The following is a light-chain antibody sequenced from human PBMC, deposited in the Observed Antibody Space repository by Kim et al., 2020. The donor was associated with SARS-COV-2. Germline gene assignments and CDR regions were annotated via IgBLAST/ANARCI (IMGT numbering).Light chain of an antibody. J-gene: IGLJ2*01. CDR3: NSRDKSGDHVV. CDR2: GKN. Sequence: VALGQTVRITCQGDSLRTYYASWYQQKPGQAPILVIYGKNNRPSGIPDRFSGSSSGNTASLTVTGAQAVDEADYYCNSRDKSGDHVVFGGGTKLIVL. CDR1: SLRTYY. V-gene: IGLV3-19*01.